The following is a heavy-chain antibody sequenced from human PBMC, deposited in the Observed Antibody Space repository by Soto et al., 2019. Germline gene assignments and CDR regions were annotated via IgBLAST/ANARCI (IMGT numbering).Heavy chain of an antibody. V-gene: IGHV4-39*01. Sequence: SETLCLTCTVSGDSICSSTYYWGWIRQPPGKGLEWIGSMFYSGNTYYNPSLKSRVTLSIDTSKNQFSLKLNSVTAADTAVYYCVSPEGYYDSSGYTLDYWGQGTLVTVSS. CDR2: MFYSGNT. J-gene: IGHJ4*02. D-gene: IGHD3-22*01. CDR3: VSPEGYYDSSGYTLDY. CDR1: GDSICSSTYY.